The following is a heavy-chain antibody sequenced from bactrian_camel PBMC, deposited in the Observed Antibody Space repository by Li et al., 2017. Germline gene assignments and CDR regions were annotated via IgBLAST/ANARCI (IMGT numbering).Heavy chain of an antibody. CDR1: GFTFSSYT. CDR3: ATHEAGSNTA. CDR2: IDSGGGRL. D-gene: IGHD2*01. J-gene: IGHJ4*01. V-gene: IGHV3S31*01. Sequence: DVQLVESGGGLVQPGGSLTLSCQASGFTFSSYTMKWLRQAPGKGLEWVSAIDSGGGRLYYIDSVKGRFTISRDNAKNMLYLQLNDLKTEDTAMYYCATHEAGSNTARGQGTQVTVS.